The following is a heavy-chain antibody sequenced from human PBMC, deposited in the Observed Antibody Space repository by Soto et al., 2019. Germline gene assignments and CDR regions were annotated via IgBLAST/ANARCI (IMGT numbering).Heavy chain of an antibody. CDR1: GFTFSSYS. D-gene: IGHD6-6*01. J-gene: IGHJ6*02. CDR3: ARDRAIAARVGGTYYYYGMDV. CDR2: ISSSSSYI. Sequence: GGTLRLSCAASGFTFSSYSMNWVRQAPGKGLEWVSPISSSSSYIYYADSVKGRFTISRDNAKNSLYLQMNSLRAEDTAVYYCARDRAIAARVGGTYYYYGMDVWGQGTTVTVSS. V-gene: IGHV3-21*01.